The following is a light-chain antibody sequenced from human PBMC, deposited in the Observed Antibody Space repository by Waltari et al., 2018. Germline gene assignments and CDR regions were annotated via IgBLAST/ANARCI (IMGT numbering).Light chain of an antibody. Sequence: QSVLTQPPSASGTPGQRVTISCSGSRSNIGNNYVYWYQQRPGTAPKLLIYRNNRRPSGVPDRFAGSKSGTSASLAISGLRSEDEADYYCAAWDDSLSGRVFGGGTKVTVL. CDR1: RSNIGNNY. CDR2: RNN. V-gene: IGLV1-47*01. CDR3: AAWDDSLSGRV. J-gene: IGLJ3*02.